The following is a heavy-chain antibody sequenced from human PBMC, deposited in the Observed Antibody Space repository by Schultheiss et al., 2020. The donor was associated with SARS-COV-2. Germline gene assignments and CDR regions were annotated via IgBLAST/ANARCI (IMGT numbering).Heavy chain of an antibody. CDR1: GGPIGSDTYY. Sequence: SETLSLTCTVSGGPIGSDTYYWGWVRQPPGKGLEWIGEINHSGSTNYNPSLKSRVTISVDTSKNQFSLKLNSVTPQDTAVYYCARDGAGFYYFDYWGQGTPVTVSS. J-gene: IGHJ4*02. CDR2: INHSGST. V-gene: IGHV4-39*07. D-gene: IGHD2/OR15-2a*01. CDR3: ARDGAGFYYFDY.